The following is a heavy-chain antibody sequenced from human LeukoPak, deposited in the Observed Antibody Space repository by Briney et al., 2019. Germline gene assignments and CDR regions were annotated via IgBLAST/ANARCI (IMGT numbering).Heavy chain of an antibody. J-gene: IGHJ4*02. CDR3: AKDYDFWSGFGY. Sequence: PGGSLRLSCAASGFTFSSYAMHWVRQAPGKGLEWVAVISYDGSNKYYADSVKGRFTISRDNSKNTLYLQMNSLRAEDTAVYYCAKDYDFWSGFGYWGQGTLVTVSS. V-gene: IGHV3-30*04. D-gene: IGHD3-3*01. CDR2: ISYDGSNK. CDR1: GFTFSSYA.